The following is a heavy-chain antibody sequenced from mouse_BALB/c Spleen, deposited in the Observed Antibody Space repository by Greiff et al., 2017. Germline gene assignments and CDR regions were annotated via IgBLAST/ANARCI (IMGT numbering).Heavy chain of an antibody. Sequence: EVQGVESGPGLVKPSQSLSLTCTVTGYSITSDYAWNWIRQFPGNKLEWMGYISYSGSTSYNPSLKSRISITRDTSKNQFFLQLNSVTTEDTATYYCARGKITTAPWFAYWGQGTLVTVSA. V-gene: IGHV3-2*02. CDR1: GYSITSDYA. J-gene: IGHJ3*01. CDR3: ARGKITTAPWFAY. D-gene: IGHD1-2*01. CDR2: ISYSGST.